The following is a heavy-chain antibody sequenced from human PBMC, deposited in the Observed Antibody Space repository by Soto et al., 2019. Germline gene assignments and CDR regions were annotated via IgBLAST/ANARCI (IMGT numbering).Heavy chain of an antibody. CDR1: GFSFSDSA. D-gene: IGHD1-26*01. Sequence: EVQLVESGGGLVQPGGSLKLSCAASGFSFSDSAMHWVRQASGKGLEWVGRIGSKGQNYATTYAASVKGRFIISTDESKDTAHLQMNSLKTEDAAVYYCTKYSGTSSAPAALGQGTLVTVSS. CDR2: IGSKGQNYAT. V-gene: IGHV3-73*02. J-gene: IGHJ5*02. CDR3: TKYSGTSSAPAA.